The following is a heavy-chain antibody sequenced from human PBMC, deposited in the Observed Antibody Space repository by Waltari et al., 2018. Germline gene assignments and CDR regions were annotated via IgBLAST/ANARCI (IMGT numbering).Heavy chain of an antibody. J-gene: IGHJ6*02. CDR1: GFTFSLSW. CDR2: INSYGTTT. V-gene: IGHV3-74*01. CDR3: ARGLSLGGYYGPGYYGMDV. Sequence: EVQLVESGGGLVQPGGSLRLSCAASGFTFSLSWLHWVRQAPGKGLVLVSRINSYGTTTNYADSVKGRFTISRDDAKKTLYLQMNSLRPEDTAVYYCARGLSLGGYYGPGYYGMDVWGQGTTVTVSS. D-gene: IGHD3-10*01.